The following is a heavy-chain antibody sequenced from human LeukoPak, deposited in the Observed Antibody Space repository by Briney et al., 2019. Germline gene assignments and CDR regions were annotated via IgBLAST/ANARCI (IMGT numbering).Heavy chain of an antibody. CDR2: ISGSGGST. J-gene: IGHJ4*02. D-gene: IGHD6-19*01. Sequence: GGSLRLSCAASGFTFSSYAMSWVRQAPGKGLEWVSAISGSGGSTYYADSVKGRFTLSRDNSKDTLYLQMNSLRAEDTAVYYCAKGWSSGWSVFDYWGQGTLVTVSS. V-gene: IGHV3-23*01. CDR3: AKGWSSGWSVFDY. CDR1: GFTFSSYA.